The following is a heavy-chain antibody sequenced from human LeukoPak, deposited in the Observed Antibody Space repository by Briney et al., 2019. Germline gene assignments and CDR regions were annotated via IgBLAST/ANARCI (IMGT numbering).Heavy chain of an antibody. D-gene: IGHD5-24*01. Sequence: ASVKVSYKASGYTFTGYYMHWVRQAPGQGLEWMGWINPHSGGTNYAQKFQGRVTMTRDTSINTAYMDLSSLRSDDTAVYYCARGRDDYNLFDYWGQGNLVTVSS. CDR2: INPHSGGT. CDR1: GYTFTGYY. CDR3: ARGRDDYNLFDY. J-gene: IGHJ4*02. V-gene: IGHV1-2*02.